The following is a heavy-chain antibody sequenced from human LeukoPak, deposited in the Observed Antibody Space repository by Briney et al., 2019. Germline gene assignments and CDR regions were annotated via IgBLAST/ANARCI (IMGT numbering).Heavy chain of an antibody. V-gene: IGHV4-39*07. D-gene: IGHD4-11*01. Sequence: SETLSLTCAVYGGSFSSYYWGWIRQPPGKGLEWIGSIYYSGSTYYNPSLKSRVTISVDTSKNQLSLKLSSVTAADTAVYYCARGHSIEPYYYYYYMDVWGKGTTVTVSS. J-gene: IGHJ6*03. CDR1: GGSFSSYY. CDR2: IYYSGST. CDR3: ARGHSIEPYYYYYYMDV.